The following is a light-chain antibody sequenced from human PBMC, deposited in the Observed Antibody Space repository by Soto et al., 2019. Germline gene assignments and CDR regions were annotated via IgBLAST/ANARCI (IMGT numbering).Light chain of an antibody. CDR3: QQYNSS. V-gene: IGKV1-5*03. CDR1: QSISNW. J-gene: IGKJ2*01. CDR2: KAS. Sequence: DIQMTQSPSTLSASVGARAPITCRASQSISNWLAWYQQKPGKAPKLLIYKASSLESGVPSRFSGSGSGTEFTLTISSLQPDDFATYYCQQYNSSFGQGTKVDI.